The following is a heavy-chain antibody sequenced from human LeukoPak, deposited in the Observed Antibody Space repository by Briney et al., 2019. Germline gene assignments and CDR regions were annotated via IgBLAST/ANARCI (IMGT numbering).Heavy chain of an antibody. CDR2: IYSGGTT. V-gene: IGHV3-66*01. D-gene: IGHD2-2*01. J-gene: IGHJ6*02. Sequence: PGGSLRLSCAASGFTVSSNYMSWVRQAPGKGLEWVSVIYSGGTTYYADSVKGRFTISRDNSKNTLYLQMNSLRAEDTAVYYCARWTSMPNPPPFGMDVWGQGTTVTVSS. CDR3: ARWTSMPNPPPFGMDV. CDR1: GFTVSSNY.